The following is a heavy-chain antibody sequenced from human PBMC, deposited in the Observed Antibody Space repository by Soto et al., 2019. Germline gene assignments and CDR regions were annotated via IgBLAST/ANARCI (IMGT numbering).Heavy chain of an antibody. CDR1: GYTFTGYY. CDR3: ARDQYCSGGSCHTAFDI. J-gene: IGHJ3*02. V-gene: IGHV1-2*04. Sequence: ASVKVSCKASGYTFTGYYMHWVRQAPGQGLEWMGWINPNSGGTNYAQKFQGWVTMTRDTSISTAYMELSRLRSDDTAVYYCARDQYCSGGSCHTAFDIWGQGTMVTVSS. CDR2: INPNSGGT. D-gene: IGHD2-15*01.